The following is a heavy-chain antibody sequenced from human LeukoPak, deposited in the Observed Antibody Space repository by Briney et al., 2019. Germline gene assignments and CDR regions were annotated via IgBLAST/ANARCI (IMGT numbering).Heavy chain of an antibody. CDR1: GGSISSGGYS. Sequence: SETLSLTCAVSGGSISSGGYSWSWIRQPPGKGLEWIGSIYYSGSTYYNPSLKSRVTISVDTSKNQFSLKLSSVTAADTAVYYCARLWYSSSWYLSYWFDPWGQGTLVTVSS. CDR2: IYYSGST. V-gene: IGHV4-39*01. J-gene: IGHJ5*02. D-gene: IGHD6-13*01. CDR3: ARLWYSSSWYLSYWFDP.